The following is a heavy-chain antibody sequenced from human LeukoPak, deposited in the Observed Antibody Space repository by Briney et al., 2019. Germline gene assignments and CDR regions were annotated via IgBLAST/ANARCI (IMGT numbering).Heavy chain of an antibody. J-gene: IGHJ4*02. V-gene: IGHV4-39*01. CDR1: GASISSSSSY. CDR3: ASTITVTTDY. CDR2: IYYSEGT. D-gene: IGHD4-17*01. Sequence: SETLSLTCTVSGASISSSSSYWGWIRQPPGKGLEWIASIYYSEGTYYNPSLKSRVTISLDTSKNQFSLKLSSVTAADTAVYYCASTITVTTDYWGQGTLVTVSS.